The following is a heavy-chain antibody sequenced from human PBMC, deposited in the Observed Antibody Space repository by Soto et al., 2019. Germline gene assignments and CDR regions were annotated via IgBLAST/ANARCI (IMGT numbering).Heavy chain of an antibody. CDR1: GFTFSSYG. J-gene: IGHJ4*02. Sequence: PGGSLRLSCAASGFTFSSYGVHWVRQAPGKGLEWVAVISYDGSNKHYADSVKGRFTISGDNSKNTLDLQMNSLRAEDTAVYYCAKDTYYYDRSGYYTYDYWGQGTQVTVSS. V-gene: IGHV3-30*18. CDR2: ISYDGSNK. CDR3: AKDTYYYDRSGYYTYDY. D-gene: IGHD3-22*01.